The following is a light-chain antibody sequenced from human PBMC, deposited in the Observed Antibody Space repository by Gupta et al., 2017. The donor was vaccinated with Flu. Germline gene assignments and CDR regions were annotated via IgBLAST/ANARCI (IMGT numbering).Light chain of an antibody. Sequence: DIQMTQSPSSLSASVGDTVIITCRATQGIDTYLAWFQQKPGKAPKSLIYDASSLQNGVPSKFSGSGSGTDFTLTISSLQPEGVATYYCHQYIDYPNTFGQGTKVEIK. J-gene: IGKJ2*01. V-gene: IGKV1-16*02. CDR3: HQYIDYPNT. CDR2: DAS. CDR1: QGIDTY.